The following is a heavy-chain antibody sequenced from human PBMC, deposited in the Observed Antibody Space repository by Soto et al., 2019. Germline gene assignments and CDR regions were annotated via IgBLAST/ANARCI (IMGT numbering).Heavy chain of an antibody. J-gene: IGHJ5*02. CDR1: GGSISSGGYS. CDR2: IYHSGST. CDR3: ARTSYDYWFDP. D-gene: IGHD5-12*01. Sequence: SETLSLTCAVSGGSISSGGYSWSWIRQPPGKGLEWIGYIYHSGSTYYNPSLKSRVTISVDRSKNQFSLKLGSVTAADTAVYYCARTSYDYWFDPWGQGTLVTVSS. V-gene: IGHV4-30-2*01.